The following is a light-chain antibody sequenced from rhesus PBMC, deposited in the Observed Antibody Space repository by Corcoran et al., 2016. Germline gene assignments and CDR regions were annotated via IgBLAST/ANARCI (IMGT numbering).Light chain of an antibody. Sequence: ETVVTQSPATLSLSPGERATLSCRASQSVGSYLAWYQQKPGQAPRLLIYGASSRTTGFPDRFSGSGSGTDFTLKISRVEAEDVGVYSCLQARESPYSFGQGTKVEIK. CDR1: QSVGSY. CDR3: LQARESPYS. J-gene: IGKJ2*01. CDR2: GAS. V-gene: IGKV3-24*04.